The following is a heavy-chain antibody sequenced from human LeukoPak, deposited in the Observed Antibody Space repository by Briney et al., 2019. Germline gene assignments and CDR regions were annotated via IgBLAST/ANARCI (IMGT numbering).Heavy chain of an antibody. CDR1: GGSFSGYY. D-gene: IGHD3-10*01. CDR2: ISHSGST. Sequence: SETLSLTCAVYGGSFSGYYWSWIRQPPGKGLEWIGEISHSGSTNYNPSLKSRVTISVDTSKNQFSLKLSSVTAADTAVYYCASITMVRGVTEGDYWGQGTLVTVSS. J-gene: IGHJ4*02. V-gene: IGHV4-34*01. CDR3: ASITMVRGVTEGDY.